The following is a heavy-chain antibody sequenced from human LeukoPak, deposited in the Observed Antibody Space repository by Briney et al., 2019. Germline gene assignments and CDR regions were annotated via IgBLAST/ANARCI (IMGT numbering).Heavy chain of an antibody. CDR2: IYSGGST. J-gene: IGHJ4*02. Sequence: GGSLRLSCAASGFTFSSYSMSWVRQAPGKGLEWVSVIYSGGSTYYADSMKGRFTISRDNSKNTLYLQMNSLRAEDTAVYYCATGRDYWGQGTLVTVSS. D-gene: IGHD1-14*01. CDR3: ATGRDY. V-gene: IGHV3-53*01. CDR1: GFTFSSYS.